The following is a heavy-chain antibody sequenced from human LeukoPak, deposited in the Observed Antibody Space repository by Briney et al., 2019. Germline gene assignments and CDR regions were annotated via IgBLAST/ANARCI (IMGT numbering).Heavy chain of an antibody. D-gene: IGHD1-14*01. CDR2: IYHSGST. J-gene: IGHJ4*02. V-gene: IGHV4-30-2*01. CDR1: GGSISSGGYS. Sequence: SETLSLTCAVSGGSISSGGYSWSWIRQPPGKGLEWIGYIYHSGSTYYNPSLKSRVTISVDRSKNQFSLKLSSVTAADTAVYYCARQGSNHLIDYWGQGTLVTVSS. CDR3: ARQGSNHLIDY.